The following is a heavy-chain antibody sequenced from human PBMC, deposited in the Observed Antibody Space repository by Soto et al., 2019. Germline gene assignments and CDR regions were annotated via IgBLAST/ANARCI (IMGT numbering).Heavy chain of an antibody. D-gene: IGHD5-12*01. Sequence: QVQLQESGPGLVKPSETLSLTCTVSGGSISSYYWSWIRQPPGKGLEWIGYIYYSGSTNYNPSLKSRVTISVDTSKNQFSLKLSSVTAADTAVYYCARERSSGYDGVSFDYWGQGTLVTVSS. V-gene: IGHV4-59*01. CDR3: ARERSSGYDGVSFDY. CDR2: IYYSGST. J-gene: IGHJ4*02. CDR1: GGSISSYY.